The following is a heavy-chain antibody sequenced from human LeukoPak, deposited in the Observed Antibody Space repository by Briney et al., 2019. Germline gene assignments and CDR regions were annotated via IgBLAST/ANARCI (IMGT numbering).Heavy chain of an antibody. J-gene: IGHJ5*02. CDR2: IYRGGTT. Sequence: GGSLRLSCAASGFTVSSSFMSWVRQAPGKGLEWVSLIYRGGTTYVADSVKGQFTVSRDISKNTLYLQMNSLRAEDTALYYCARPRDDNSGYYISWGQGSLVTVSS. CDR1: GFTVSSSF. D-gene: IGHD6-19*01. CDR3: ARPRDDNSGYYIS. V-gene: IGHV3-53*01.